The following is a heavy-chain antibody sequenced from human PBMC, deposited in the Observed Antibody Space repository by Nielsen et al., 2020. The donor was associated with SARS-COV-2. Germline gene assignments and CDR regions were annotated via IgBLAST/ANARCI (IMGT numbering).Heavy chain of an antibody. J-gene: IGHJ6*02. CDR3: ARVRDIVATGGMDV. V-gene: IGHV3-11*05. D-gene: IGHD5-12*01. Sequence: WIRQPPGKGLEWVSYISSSSSYTNYADSVKGRFTISRDNAKNSLYLQMNSLRAEDTALYHCARVRDIVATGGMDVWGQGTTVTVSS. CDR2: ISSSSSYT.